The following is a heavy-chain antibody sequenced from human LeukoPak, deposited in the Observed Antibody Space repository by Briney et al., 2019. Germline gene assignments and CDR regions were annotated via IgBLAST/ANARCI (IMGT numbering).Heavy chain of an antibody. CDR1: GYTFTTYY. V-gene: IGHV1-46*01. CDR3: ARAGLRGAFDP. J-gene: IGHJ5*02. D-gene: IGHD4-17*01. Sequence: ASVEVSCKASGYTFTTYYIHWVRQAPGQGLEWMGIINPSGGSTNYAQKFQGRVTMTRDTSTSTVYMDLSSLRSEDTAVYYCARAGLRGAFDPWGQGTLVTVSS. CDR2: INPSGGST.